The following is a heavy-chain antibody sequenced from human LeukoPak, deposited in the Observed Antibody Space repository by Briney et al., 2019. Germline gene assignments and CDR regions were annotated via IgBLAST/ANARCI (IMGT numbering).Heavy chain of an antibody. V-gene: IGHV3-20*04. Sequence: PGGSLRLSCAAFGFTFDDYGMSWVRQGPGKGLEWVSGINWNGGSMTYVDSVKGRFTISRDNAKNSLFLQMNSLRAEDTAVYYCARVLRYCSGGNCYSGGLGYMDVWGKGTTVTISS. CDR2: INWNGGSM. D-gene: IGHD2-15*01. J-gene: IGHJ6*03. CDR1: GFTFDDYG. CDR3: ARVLRYCSGGNCYSGGLGYMDV.